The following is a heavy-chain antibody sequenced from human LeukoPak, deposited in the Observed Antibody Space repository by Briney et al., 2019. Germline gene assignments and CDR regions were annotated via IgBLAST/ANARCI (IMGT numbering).Heavy chain of an antibody. CDR2: ISSDGSST. J-gene: IGHJ4*02. Sequence: PPGGSLRLSCVGSGFTFSDSWMHWVRHAPGKGLVWVSRISSDGSSTTYADSVKGRFTISRDNAKNTLYLQMNSLRVEDTAVYYCATDYWGSINYWGQGSLVTVSS. CDR1: GFTFSDSW. D-gene: IGHD7-27*01. CDR3: ATDYWGSINY. V-gene: IGHV3-74*01.